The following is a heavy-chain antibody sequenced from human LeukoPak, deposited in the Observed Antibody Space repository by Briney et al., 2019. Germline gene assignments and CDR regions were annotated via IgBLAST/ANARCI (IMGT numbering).Heavy chain of an antibody. J-gene: IGHJ4*02. CDR3: ARGRQNYGDYPY. CDR1: GFTFSSYA. Sequence: PEGSLRLSCAASGFTFSSYAMHWVRQAPGKGLEWVAVISYDGSNKYYADSVKGRFTISRDNSKNTLYLQMNSLRAEDTAVYYCARGRQNYGDYPYWGQGTLVTVSS. CDR2: ISYDGSNK. D-gene: IGHD4-17*01. V-gene: IGHV3-30-3*01.